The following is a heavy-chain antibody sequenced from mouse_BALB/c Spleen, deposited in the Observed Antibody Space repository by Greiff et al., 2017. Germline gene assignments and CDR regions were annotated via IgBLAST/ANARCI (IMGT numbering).Heavy chain of an antibody. V-gene: IGHV2-9*02. CDR1: GFSLTSYG. D-gene: IGHD2-4*01. CDR2: IWAGGST. CDR3: ARDTDYDPYAMDY. J-gene: IGHJ4*01. Sequence: VKLMESGPGLVAPSQSLSITCTVSGFSLTSYGVHWVRQPPGKGLEWLGVIWAGGSTNYNSALMSRLSISKDNSKSQVFLKMNSLQTDDTAMYYCARDTDYDPYAMDYWGQGTSVTVSS.